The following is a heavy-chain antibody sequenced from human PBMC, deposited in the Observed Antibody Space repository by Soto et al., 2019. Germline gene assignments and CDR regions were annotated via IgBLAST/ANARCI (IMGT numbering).Heavy chain of an antibody. J-gene: IGHJ6*02. D-gene: IGHD2-2*01. V-gene: IGHV4-34*01. CDR3: ARGPTDIVVVPAAMRYYYYGMDV. Sequence: QVQLQQWGAGLLKPSETLSLTCAVYGGSFSGYYWSWIRQPPGKGLEWIGEINHSGSTNYNPSLKSRVTISVDTSKNQFSLKLSSVTAADTAVYYCARGPTDIVVVPAAMRYYYYGMDVWGQGTTVTVSS. CDR1: GGSFSGYY. CDR2: INHSGST.